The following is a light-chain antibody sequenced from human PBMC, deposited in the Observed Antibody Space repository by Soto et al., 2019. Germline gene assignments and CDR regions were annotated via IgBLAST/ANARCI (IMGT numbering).Light chain of an antibody. CDR3: GTWDNTQNGYV. V-gene: IGLV1-51*01. J-gene: IGLJ1*01. Sequence: QSVLTQPPSVSAAPGQRITISCSGSGSNIGKNYVSWYQQVPGTAPKLLIYDNNKRPSGIPDRFSGSKSVTSATLGITGLQTGDEGDYYCGTWDNTQNGYVFGTGTKV. CDR1: GSNIGKNY. CDR2: DNN.